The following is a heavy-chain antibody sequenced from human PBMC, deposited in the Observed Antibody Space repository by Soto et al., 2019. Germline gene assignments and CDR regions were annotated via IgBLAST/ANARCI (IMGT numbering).Heavy chain of an antibody. J-gene: IGHJ6*03. CDR1: GFTFSSYG. CDR3: ARDMITIFGVVKTDYYYYMDV. CDR2: IWYDGSNK. V-gene: IGHV3-33*01. Sequence: GGSLRLSCAASGFTFSSYGMHWVRQAPGKGLEWVAVIWYDGSNKYYADSVKGRFTISRDNSKNTLYLQMNSLRAEDTAVYYCARDMITIFGVVKTDYYYYMDVWGKGTTVTVSS. D-gene: IGHD3-3*01.